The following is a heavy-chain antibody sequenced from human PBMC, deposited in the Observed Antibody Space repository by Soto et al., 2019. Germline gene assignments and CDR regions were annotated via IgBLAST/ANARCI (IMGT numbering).Heavy chain of an antibody. CDR1: GFTFSTYS. V-gene: IGHV3-48*04. CDR3: ARDANMVRGISIPPLPPRPSGY. Sequence: PGGSLRLSCAASGFTFSTYSMNWVRQAPGKGLEWVSCISSGVSSIFYADSVKGRFTISRDNSKNTLYLQMNSLRVEDAAVYYCARDANMVRGISIPPLPPRPSGYWGRGTLVTVSS. CDR2: ISSGVSSI. J-gene: IGHJ4*02. D-gene: IGHD3-10*01.